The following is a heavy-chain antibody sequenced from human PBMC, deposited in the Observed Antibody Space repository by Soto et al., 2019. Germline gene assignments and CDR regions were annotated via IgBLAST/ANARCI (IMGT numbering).Heavy chain of an antibody. CDR1: GYTFTDYY. D-gene: IGHD6-6*01. Sequence: GPVKVSCKTSGYTFTDYYIHWVRQAPGQGLEWMGWINPNSGATNYEQKFQDWVTMTRDTSISAAYMELSRLRSDDTAMYYCARVHTTSSDFDYWGQGTLVTVSS. CDR2: INPNSGAT. CDR3: ARVHTTSSDFDY. V-gene: IGHV1-2*04. J-gene: IGHJ4*02.